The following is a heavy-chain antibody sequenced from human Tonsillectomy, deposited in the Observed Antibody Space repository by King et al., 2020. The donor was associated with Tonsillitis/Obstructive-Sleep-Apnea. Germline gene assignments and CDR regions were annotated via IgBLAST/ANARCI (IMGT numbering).Heavy chain of an antibody. CDR1: GYTFTSYY. CDR2: INPSGGTT. CDR3: GRGVQQLAFDY. J-gene: IGHJ4*02. D-gene: IGHD6-13*01. Sequence: QLVQSGAEVKKPGASEKVSCKASGYTFTSYYMHWVRQAPGQGLEWMGLINPSGGTTIYAQKFKGRVTMTRDTYTSTVYMEVRSLRSEDTAVYYCGRGVQQLAFDYWGQGTLVTVSS. V-gene: IGHV1-46*01.